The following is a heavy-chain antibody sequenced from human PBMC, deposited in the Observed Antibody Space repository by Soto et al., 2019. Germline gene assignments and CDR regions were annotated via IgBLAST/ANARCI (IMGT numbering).Heavy chain of an antibody. J-gene: IGHJ3*02. V-gene: IGHV1-69*01. CDR3: AGGVYGSGNYYTGPSAFDI. CDR1: GGTLSDHG. CDR2: TIPVFNTA. D-gene: IGHD3-10*01. Sequence: QVQLEQSGAEVKKPGSSVKISCKASGGTLSDHGVSWLRQTPGQGLEWVGGTIPVFNTAKYAPKFQGRVTIAADQSTNIAYMELGSLRSDDPAFYYCAGGVYGSGNYYTGPSAFDIWGQGTLVIVSS.